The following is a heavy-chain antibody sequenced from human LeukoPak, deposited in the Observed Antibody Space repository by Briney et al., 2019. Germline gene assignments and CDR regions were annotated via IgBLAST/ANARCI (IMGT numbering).Heavy chain of an antibody. CDR2: INPNSGGT. J-gene: IGHJ6*03. Sequence: ASVKVSCKASGYTFTGYYMHWVRQAPGQGLEWMGWINPNSGGTNYAQKFQGRVTMTRDTSISTAYMELSRLRSDDTAVYYCARDVSGDYYYYMDVWGKGTTVTVSS. CDR1: GYTFTGYY. D-gene: IGHD3-3*01. CDR3: ARDVSGDYYYYMDV. V-gene: IGHV1-2*02.